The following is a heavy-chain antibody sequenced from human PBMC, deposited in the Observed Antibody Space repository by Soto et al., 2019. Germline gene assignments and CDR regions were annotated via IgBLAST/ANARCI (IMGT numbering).Heavy chain of an antibody. CDR2: IYYSGST. V-gene: IGHV4-59*01. Sequence: SETLSLTCTVSGGSISSYYWSWIRQPPGKGLEWIGYIYYSGSTNYNPSLKSRVTISVDTSKNQFSLKLSSVTAADTAVYYCAGSYSNSRYFDYWGQGTLVTAPQ. J-gene: IGHJ4*02. CDR3: AGSYSNSRYFDY. CDR1: GGSISSYY. D-gene: IGHD4-4*01.